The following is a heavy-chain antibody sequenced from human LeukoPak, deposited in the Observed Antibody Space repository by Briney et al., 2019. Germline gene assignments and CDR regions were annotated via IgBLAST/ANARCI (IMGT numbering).Heavy chain of an antibody. CDR3: ARGARITMIVVVISAQAFDI. J-gene: IGHJ3*02. V-gene: IGHV4-34*01. CDR1: GGSFSGYY. Sequence: PSETLSLTCAVYGGSFSGYYWSWIRQPPGKGLEWIGEINHSGSTNYNPSLKSRVTISVDTSKNQFSLKLSSVTAADTAVYYCARGARITMIVVVISAQAFDIWGQGTMVTVSS. D-gene: IGHD3-22*01. CDR2: INHSGST.